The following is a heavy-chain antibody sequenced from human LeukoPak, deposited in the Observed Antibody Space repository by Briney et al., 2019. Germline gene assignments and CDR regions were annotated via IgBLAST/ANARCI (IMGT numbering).Heavy chain of an antibody. CDR3: ARGRGGGSSSDYFDY. V-gene: IGHV3-30*04. CDR2: ISYDGSNK. J-gene: IGHJ4*02. Sequence: GGSLRLSCAASGFTFSSYAMHWVRQAPGKGLEWVAVISYDGSNKYYADSVKGRFTISRDNSKNTPYLQMNSLRAEDTAVYYCARGRGGGSSSDYFDYWGQGTLVTVSS. D-gene: IGHD6-6*01. CDR1: GFTFSSYA.